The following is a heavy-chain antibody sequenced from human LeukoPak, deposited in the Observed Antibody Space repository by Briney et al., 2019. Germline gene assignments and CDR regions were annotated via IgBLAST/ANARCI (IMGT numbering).Heavy chain of an antibody. V-gene: IGHV3-21*01. CDR3: AKDAIAVAGEFDY. J-gene: IGHJ4*02. Sequence: GGSLRLSCTASGFTFSISSMNWGRQAPGKGLEWVSSISSSSSYIYYAGSVKGRFTISRDNAKNSLYLQMNSLRAEDTAVYYCAKDAIAVAGEFDYWGQGTLVTVSS. CDR2: ISSSSSYI. D-gene: IGHD6-19*01. CDR1: GFTFSISS.